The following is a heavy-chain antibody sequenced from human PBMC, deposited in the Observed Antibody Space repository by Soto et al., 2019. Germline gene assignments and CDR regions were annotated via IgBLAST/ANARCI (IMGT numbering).Heavy chain of an antibody. CDR3: EKVREVKYYYYGMDV. Sequence: GGSLRLSCAASGFTFSSYAMSWVRQAPGKGLEWVSAISGSGGSTYYADSVKGRFTISRDNSKNTLYLQMNSLRAEDTAVYYCEKVREVKYYYYGMDVWGQGPTVTVSS. CDR1: GFTFSSYA. CDR2: ISGSGGST. V-gene: IGHV3-23*01. D-gene: IGHD3-10*01. J-gene: IGHJ6*02.